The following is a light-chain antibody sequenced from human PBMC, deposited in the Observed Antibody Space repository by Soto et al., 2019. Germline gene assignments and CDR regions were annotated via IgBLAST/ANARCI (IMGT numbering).Light chain of an antibody. CDR3: QQRSNWPRT. V-gene: IGKV3-11*01. CDR1: QSVSSY. J-gene: IGKJ2*01. CDR2: DAS. Sequence: EIVLTQSPATLSLSPGERATLSCRASQSVSSYLAWYQQKPGQAPRLLIYDASNRATGIPARFSGSGSGTYFILTISSLEHEYFAVYYCQQRSNWPRTFGQGTKLEIK.